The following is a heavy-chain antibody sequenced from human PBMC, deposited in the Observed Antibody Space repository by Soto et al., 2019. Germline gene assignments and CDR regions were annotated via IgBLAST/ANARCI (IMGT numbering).Heavy chain of an antibody. V-gene: IGHV4-39*01. J-gene: IGHJ4*02. CDR1: GGSISSNSCH. CDR3: ARHPVYATGWQIDY. CDR2: IYNSGRT. Sequence: PSETLCLTCTVAGGSISSNSCHLGWIRQPPGKGLEWIGRIYNSGRTYYNASLKSRVSISIDTSKNQFSLKLTSVTAADTAVYYCARHPVYATGWQIDYWGQGALVTVSS. D-gene: IGHD2-2*01.